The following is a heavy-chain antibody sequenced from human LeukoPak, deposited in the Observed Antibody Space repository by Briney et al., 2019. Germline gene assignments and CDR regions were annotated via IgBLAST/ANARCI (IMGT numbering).Heavy chain of an antibody. CDR2: INRSGST. CDR3: ARGRDPY. J-gene: IGHJ4*02. CDR1: GGSFSGYY. V-gene: IGHV4-34*01. D-gene: IGHD5-24*01. Sequence: NPSETLSLTCAVYGGSFSGYYWTWIRQPPGRGLEWIGEINRSGSTNYNPSLKSRVTISVDTSKSQFSLKLNSVTDADTAMYYCARGRDPYWGQGTLVTVSS.